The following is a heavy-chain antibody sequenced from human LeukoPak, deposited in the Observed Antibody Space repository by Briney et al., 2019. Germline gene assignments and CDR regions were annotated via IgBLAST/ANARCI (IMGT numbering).Heavy chain of an antibody. CDR2: ISGSGGST. J-gene: IGHJ5*02. D-gene: IGHD5/OR15-5a*01. Sequence: GGSLRLSCAASGLTFSSYAMSWVRQAPGKGLEWVSAISGSGGSTYYADPVKGRFTISRDNSKNTLYLQMNSLRAEDTAVYYCAKASQTSIDDNWFDPWGQGTLATVSS. CDR1: GLTFSSYA. CDR3: AKASQTSIDDNWFDP. V-gene: IGHV3-23*01.